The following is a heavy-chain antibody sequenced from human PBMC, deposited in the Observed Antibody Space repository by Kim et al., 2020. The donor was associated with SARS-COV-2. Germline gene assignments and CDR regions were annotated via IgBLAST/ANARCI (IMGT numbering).Heavy chain of an antibody. V-gene: IGHV4-59*01. Sequence: SETLSLTCTVSGGSISSYYWSWIRQPPGKGLEWIGYIYYSGSTNYTPSLKSRVTISVDTSKNQFSLKLSSVTAADTAVYYCARGSSLTIFGVVGWFAPWGQGTLVTVSS. CDR2: IYYSGST. D-gene: IGHD3-3*01. CDR1: GGSISSYY. CDR3: ARGSSLTIFGVVGWFAP. J-gene: IGHJ5*02.